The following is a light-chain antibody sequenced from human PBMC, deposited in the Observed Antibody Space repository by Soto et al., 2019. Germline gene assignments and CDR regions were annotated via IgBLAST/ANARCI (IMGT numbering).Light chain of an antibody. CDR1: QSVSSSY. CDR3: QQYGSSPQT. V-gene: IGKV3-20*01. J-gene: IGKJ5*01. Sequence: EIVLTQSPGTLSLSPGERATLSCRASQSVSSSYLAWYQQKPGQAPRLLIYGASSRATGIPDRFSGSGSGTDFTLTISRLVPEDFAVYYCQQYGSSPQTFGQGTRLEIK. CDR2: GAS.